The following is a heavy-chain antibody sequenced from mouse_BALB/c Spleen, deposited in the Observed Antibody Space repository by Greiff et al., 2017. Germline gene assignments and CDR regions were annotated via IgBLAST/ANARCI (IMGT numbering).Heavy chain of an antibody. V-gene: IGHV1-63*02. D-gene: IGHD2-2*01. CDR2: IYPGGGYT. Sequence: LVESGAELVRPGTSVTMSCTAAGYTFTNYWIGWVKQRPGHGLEWIGDIYPGGGYTNYNEKFKGKATLTAPTSSSTAYTQLSSLTSEDSAIYYCAPIYYGYDDAMDYWGQGTSVTVSS. CDR1: GYTFTNYW. J-gene: IGHJ4*01. CDR3: APIYYGYDDAMDY.